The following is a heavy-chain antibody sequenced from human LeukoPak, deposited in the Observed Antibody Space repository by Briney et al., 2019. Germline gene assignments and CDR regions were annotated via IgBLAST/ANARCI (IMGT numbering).Heavy chain of an antibody. J-gene: IGHJ6*03. Sequence: TGGSLRLSCAASGFTFNSYLMHWVRQAPGKGLVWVSRINSDGSSRTYADSVKGRFTISRDNAKNTLYLQMNSLRAEDTAVYYCARVGGSSWGYFYYHMDVWGKGTAVTVSS. CDR1: GFTFNSYL. CDR2: INSDGSSR. V-gene: IGHV3-74*01. CDR3: ARVGGSSWGYFYYHMDV. D-gene: IGHD6-13*01.